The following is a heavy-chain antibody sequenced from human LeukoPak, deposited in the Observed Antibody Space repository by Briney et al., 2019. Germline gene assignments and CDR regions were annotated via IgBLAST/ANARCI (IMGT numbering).Heavy chain of an antibody. J-gene: IGHJ5*02. CDR2: INPNSGGT. D-gene: IGHD1-1*01. CDR1: GYTFTGYY. Sequence: ASVKVSCKASGYTFTGYYMHWVRQAPRQGLEWMGWINPNSGGTNYAQKLQGRVTMTRDTSISTAYMELSRLRSDDTAVDYCAGLTTANNWFDPWGQGTLVTVSS. CDR3: AGLTTANNWFDP. V-gene: IGHV1-2*02.